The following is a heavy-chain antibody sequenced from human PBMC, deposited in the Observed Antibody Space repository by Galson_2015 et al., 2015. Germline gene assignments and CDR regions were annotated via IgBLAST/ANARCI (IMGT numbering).Heavy chain of an antibody. CDR3: ARDGVEMAIIFAY. D-gene: IGHD5-24*01. J-gene: IGHJ4*02. CDR1: GYTFTSYA. V-gene: IGHV7-4-1*02. Sequence: SVKVSCKASGYTFTSYAMNWVRQAPGQGLEWMGWINTNTGNPTYAQGFTGRFVFSLDTCVSTAYLQISSLKAEDTAVYYCARDGVEMAIIFAYWGQGTLVTVSS. CDR2: INTNTGNP.